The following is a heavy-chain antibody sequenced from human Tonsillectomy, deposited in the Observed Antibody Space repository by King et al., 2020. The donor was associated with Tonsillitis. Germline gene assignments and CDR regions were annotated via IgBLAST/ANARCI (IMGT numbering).Heavy chain of an antibody. CDR2: INPSGGRT. CDR1: GYTFTSSY. J-gene: IGHJ5*02. V-gene: IGHV1-46*01. D-gene: IGHD1-14*01. Sequence: QLVQTGAEVRKTGASVKVSCKASGYTFTSSYMHSVREAPRLGREWMGIINPSGGRTSYSQKFHGRVTMTRYTSTSTVYMELSSLRSEDTAVYYCARDLSGVGNWFDPWGQGTLVTVSS. CDR3: ARDLSGVGNWFDP.